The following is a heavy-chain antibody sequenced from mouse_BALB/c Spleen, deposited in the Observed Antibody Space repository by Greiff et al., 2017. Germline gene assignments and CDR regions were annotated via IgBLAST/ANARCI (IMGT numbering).Heavy chain of an antibody. Sequence: QVQLQQSGPELVKPGASVKISCKASGYAFSSSWMNWVKQRPGQGLEWIGMIDPSDSETRLNQKFKDKATLTVDKSSSTAYMQLSSPTSEDSAVYYCARDSSGYGWFAYWGQGTLVTVSA. V-gene: IGHV1-82*01. CDR2: IDPSDSET. CDR3: ARDSSGYGWFAY. D-gene: IGHD3-2*01. J-gene: IGHJ3*01. CDR1: GYAFSSSW.